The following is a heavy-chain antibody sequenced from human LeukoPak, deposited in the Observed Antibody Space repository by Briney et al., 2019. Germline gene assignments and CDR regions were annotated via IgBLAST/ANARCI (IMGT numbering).Heavy chain of an antibody. J-gene: IGHJ6*02. V-gene: IGHV3-66*01. CDR3: ARCRLGAIGYGMDV. Sequence: GGSLRLSCAASGFTVSSNYMSWVRQAPGKGLEWVSVIYSGGSTYYADSVKGRFTISRDTSKNTLYLQMNSLRAEDTAVYYCARCRLGAIGYGMDVWGQGTTVTVSS. CDR2: IYSGGST. CDR1: GFTVSSNY. D-gene: IGHD1-26*01.